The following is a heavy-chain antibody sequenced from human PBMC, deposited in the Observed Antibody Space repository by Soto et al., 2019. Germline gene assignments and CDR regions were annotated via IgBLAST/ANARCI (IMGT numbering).Heavy chain of an antibody. CDR2: ISTDKGNT. V-gene: IGHV1-18*01. CDR1: GYSFPTYG. Sequence: ASVKVSFKASGYSFPTYGMTWLRQAPGQGLEWMGWISTDKGNTKYAQNFQSRATLTTDTSTSTAYMELRSLRSDDTAVYYCARDRDWNLDYWGQGTLVTVSS. CDR3: ARDRDWNLDY. J-gene: IGHJ4*02. D-gene: IGHD2-21*02.